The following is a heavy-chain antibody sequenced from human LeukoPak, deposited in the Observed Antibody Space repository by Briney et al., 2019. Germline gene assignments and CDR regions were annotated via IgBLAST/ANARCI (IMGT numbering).Heavy chain of an antibody. CDR3: ARDYLPQTFED. Sequence: GRSLRLSCAASGFTFSSYAMHWVRQAPGKGLEWVAVISYDGSNKYYADSVKGRFTISRDNAKNSLYLQMNSLRAEDTAVYYCARDYLPQTFEDWGQGTLVTVSS. CDR2: ISYDGSNK. CDR1: GFTFSSYA. J-gene: IGHJ4*02. V-gene: IGHV3-30-3*01.